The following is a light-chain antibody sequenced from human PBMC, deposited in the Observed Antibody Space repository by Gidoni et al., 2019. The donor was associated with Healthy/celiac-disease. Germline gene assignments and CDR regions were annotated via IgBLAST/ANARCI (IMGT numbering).Light chain of an antibody. Sequence: DIQMTQSPSSLSASVGDRVTITCRASQSISSYLTWYQQKPGKAPKLLIYAASSLQSGVPSRFSGNGSGTNFTLTISSLQPGDFATYYCQQSYNTPPTFGQGTRVEIK. V-gene: IGKV1-39*01. CDR1: QSISSY. CDR2: AAS. J-gene: IGKJ1*01. CDR3: QQSYNTPPT.